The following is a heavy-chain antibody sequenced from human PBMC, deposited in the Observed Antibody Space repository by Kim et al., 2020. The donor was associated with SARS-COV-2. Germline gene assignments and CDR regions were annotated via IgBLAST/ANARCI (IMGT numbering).Heavy chain of an antibody. J-gene: IGHJ3*01. CDR2: ISGDGTKR. CDR1: RFTFVTYG. Sequence: GGSLRLSCAASRFTFVTYGMHWVRQAPGKGPEWVAVISGDGTKRKYIDSVKGRFTISRDNSRKTLSLQMNNLRIEDTAVYYCTSLSGAGFNVWGQGTMVT. D-gene: IGHD1-26*01. V-gene: IGHV3-30*03. CDR3: TSLSGAGFNV.